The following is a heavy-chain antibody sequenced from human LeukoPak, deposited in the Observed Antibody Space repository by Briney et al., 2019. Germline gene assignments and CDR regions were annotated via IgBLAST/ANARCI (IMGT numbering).Heavy chain of an antibody. Sequence: PSETLSLTCTVSGGSVSSGSYYWSWIRQPPGKGLEWIGYIYYSGSTNYNPSLKSRVTISVDTSKNQFSLKLSSVTAADTAVYYCASVRITMVRGVIITSNSFDYWGQGTLVTVSS. J-gene: IGHJ4*02. V-gene: IGHV4-61*01. CDR3: ASVRITMVRGVIITSNSFDY. CDR1: GGSVSSGSYY. D-gene: IGHD3-10*01. CDR2: IYYSGST.